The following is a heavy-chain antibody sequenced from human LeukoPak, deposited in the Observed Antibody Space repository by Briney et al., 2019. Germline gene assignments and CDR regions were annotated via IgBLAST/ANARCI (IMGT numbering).Heavy chain of an antibody. Sequence: GGSLRLSCAASGFTFSSYAMSWVRQAPGKGLEWVSAISGSGGSAYYADSVKGRFTISRDNSKNTLYLQMNSLRAEDTAVYYCAKGVVGATISPFFDYWGQGTLVTVSS. D-gene: IGHD1-26*01. CDR3: AKGVVGATISPFFDY. CDR2: ISGSGGSA. V-gene: IGHV3-23*01. CDR1: GFTFSSYA. J-gene: IGHJ4*02.